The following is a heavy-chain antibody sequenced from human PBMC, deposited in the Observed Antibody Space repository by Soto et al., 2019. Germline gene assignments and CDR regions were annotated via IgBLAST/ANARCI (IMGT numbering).Heavy chain of an antibody. Sequence: ALRLSCAASGFTFDDYAMHWVRQAPGKGLEWVASISWNSGSIGYADSVKGRFTISRDNAKNSLSLQMNSLRPEDTALYYCLKDKWYNNSWSLDYRGQGTLVTVSS. J-gene: IGHJ4*02. CDR3: LKDKWYNNSWSLDY. CDR1: GFTFDDYA. V-gene: IGHV3-9*01. D-gene: IGHD1-20*01. CDR2: ISWNSGSI.